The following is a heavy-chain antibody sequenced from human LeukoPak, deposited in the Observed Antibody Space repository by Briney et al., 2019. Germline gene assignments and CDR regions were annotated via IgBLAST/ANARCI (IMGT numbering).Heavy chain of an antibody. CDR2: ISSSSSYI. CDR1: GFTFSSYS. D-gene: IGHD2-2*01. J-gene: IGHJ5*02. Sequence: PGGSLRLSRAASGFTFSSYSMNWVRQAPGKGLEWVSSISSSSSYIYYADSVKGRFTISRDNAKNSPYLQMNSLRAEDTAVYYCAREEAGLIVVVPAAMRSVGWFDPWGQGTLVTVSS. CDR3: AREEAGLIVVVPAAMRSVGWFDP. V-gene: IGHV3-21*01.